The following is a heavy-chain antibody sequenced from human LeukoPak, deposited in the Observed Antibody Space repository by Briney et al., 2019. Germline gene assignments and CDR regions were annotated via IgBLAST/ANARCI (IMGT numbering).Heavy chain of an antibody. V-gene: IGHV1-8*01. J-gene: IGHJ6*02. D-gene: IGHD2-2*01. CDR1: GYTFTSYD. CDR2: MNPNSGNT. Sequence: ASVKVSCKASGYTFTSYDINWVRQATGQGLEWMGWMNPNSGNTGYAQKFQGRVTMTRNTSISTAYMELRSLRSDDTAVYYCARGIKYQLLYYYYGMDVWGQGTTVTVSS. CDR3: ARGIKYQLLYYYYGMDV.